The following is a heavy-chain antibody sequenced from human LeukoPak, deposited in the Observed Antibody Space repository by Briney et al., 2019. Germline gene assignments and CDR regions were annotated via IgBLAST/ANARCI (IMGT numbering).Heavy chain of an antibody. CDR2: ISYDGSNK. CDR3: AKDASHGYDYGYFDY. CDR1: GFTFSSYD. V-gene: IGHV3-30*18. D-gene: IGHD5-12*01. J-gene: IGHJ4*02. Sequence: GGSLRLSCAASGFTFSSYDMHWVRQAPGKGPEWVAVISYDGSNKYYADSVKGRFTISRDNSKNTLYLQMNSLRAEDTAVYYCAKDASHGYDYGYFDYWGQGTLVTVSS.